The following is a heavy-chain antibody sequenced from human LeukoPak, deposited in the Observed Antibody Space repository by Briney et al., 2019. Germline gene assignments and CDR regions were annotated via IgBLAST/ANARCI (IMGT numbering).Heavy chain of an antibody. CDR2: IGGSGSIT. D-gene: IGHD6-19*01. J-gene: IGHJ4*02. Sequence: PGGSLRLSCAASGFTFSSQAMSWARQAPGKGLEWVSVIGGSGSITYYRDSVKGRFTISRDNSKNTMYLQMNSLRAEDTAVYYCASAGSGWYDYWGQGTLVTVSS. CDR1: GFTFSSQA. V-gene: IGHV3-23*01. CDR3: ASAGSGWYDY.